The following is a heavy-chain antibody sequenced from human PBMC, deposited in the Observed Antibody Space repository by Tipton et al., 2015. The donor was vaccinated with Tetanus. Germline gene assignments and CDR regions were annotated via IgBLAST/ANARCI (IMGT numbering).Heavy chain of an antibody. CDR3: ACGSSIRHGLDG. V-gene: IGHV1-8*02. J-gene: IGHJ6*02. Sequence: QSGAEVKKPGASVKVSCKASGYTFTSYGINWVRKAAGRGLEWMGWMNPKSGSAAYAQRFQGRVTMTTNTSITTAFMEVASLTYEDTSVYDFACGSSIRHGLDGWGHGTSVTFSS. CDR2: MNPKSGSA. D-gene: IGHD2-2*01. CDR1: GYTFTSYG.